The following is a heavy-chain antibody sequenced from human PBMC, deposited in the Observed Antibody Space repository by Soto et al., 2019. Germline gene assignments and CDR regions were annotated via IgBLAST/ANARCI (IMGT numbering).Heavy chain of an antibody. V-gene: IGHV4-31*03. D-gene: IGHD4-17*01. Sequence: VQLQESGPGLVKPSQTLSLTGTVSGGSISTGGYYWTWIRQHPGKGLEWIGYIYYSGSTYYNPSLKSRVTISVDTSKNQFSLKLSSVTAADTAVYYCARGLSVTLFDNWGQGTLVTVSS. J-gene: IGHJ4*02. CDR3: ARGLSVTLFDN. CDR2: IYYSGST. CDR1: GGSISTGGYY.